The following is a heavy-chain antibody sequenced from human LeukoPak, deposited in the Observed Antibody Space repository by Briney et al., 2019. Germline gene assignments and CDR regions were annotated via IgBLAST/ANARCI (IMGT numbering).Heavy chain of an antibody. J-gene: IGHJ4*02. CDR3: TRDRGGSPTDVFDY. CDR2: ITDVGDI. D-gene: IGHD2-15*01. V-gene: IGHV3-23*01. Sequence: PGGSLRLSCAASGLTFSKSALTWVRQAPGKGLEWVSTITDVGDIFYTCSVRGRFTISRDNSKNTVYMQMDGLRAEDTAVYYCTRDRGGSPTDVFDYWGQGTLVTVSS. CDR1: GLTFSKSA.